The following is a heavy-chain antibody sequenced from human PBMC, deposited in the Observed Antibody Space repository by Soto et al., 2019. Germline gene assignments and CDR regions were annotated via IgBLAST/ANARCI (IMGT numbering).Heavy chain of an antibody. D-gene: IGHD3-10*01. V-gene: IGHV1-8*01. CDR3: ARDSGFGEFIKGGFGNY. Sequence: GASVKVSCKASGYTFTSYDINWVRQATGQGLEYLGWMNPNSGNTGYVQKFQGRVTMTWDSSITTAYMELSSLRSEDTAVYYCARDSGFGEFIKGGFGNYWGQGTLVTVSS. J-gene: IGHJ4*02. CDR2: MNPNSGNT. CDR1: GYTFTSYD.